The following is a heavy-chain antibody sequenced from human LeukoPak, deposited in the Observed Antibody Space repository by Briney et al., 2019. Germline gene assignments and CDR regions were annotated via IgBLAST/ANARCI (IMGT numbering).Heavy chain of an antibody. Sequence: GGSLRLSCAASGFTFSDYYMSWIRQAPGKGLEWVSYLSSSGNNIYYADSVKGRFTISRDNAKNSLYLQMNSLRAEDTAVYYCASGTYELLRAYWGQGTLVTVSS. CDR1: GFTFSDYY. CDR3: ASGTYELLRAY. V-gene: IGHV3-11*04. J-gene: IGHJ4*02. CDR2: LSSSGNNI. D-gene: IGHD2-2*01.